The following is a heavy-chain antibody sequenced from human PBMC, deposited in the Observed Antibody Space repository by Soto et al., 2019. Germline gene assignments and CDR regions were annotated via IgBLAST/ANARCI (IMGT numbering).Heavy chain of an antibody. CDR2: INAGNGNT. CDR3: ARDCPFITMVLDY. Sequence: ASVKVSCKASGYTFTGYAMHWVRQAPGQRLEWMGWINAGNGNTKYSQKFQGRVTITRDTSTSTVYMELSSLRSEDTAVYYCARDCPFITMVLDYWGQGTLVTVSS. CDR1: GYTFTGYA. V-gene: IGHV1-3*01. D-gene: IGHD3-10*01. J-gene: IGHJ4*02.